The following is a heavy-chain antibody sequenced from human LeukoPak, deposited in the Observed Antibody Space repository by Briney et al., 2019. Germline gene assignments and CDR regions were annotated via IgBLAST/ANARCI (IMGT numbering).Heavy chain of an antibody. Sequence: PSETLSLTCTVSGGSITSYYWSWIRQPPGKGLEWIGYIYHSGSTYYNPSLKSRVTISVDTSKNQFSLKLSSVTAADTAVYYCARGGCSGGSCSDYWGQGTLVTVSS. J-gene: IGHJ4*02. CDR3: ARGGCSGGSCSDY. D-gene: IGHD2-15*01. V-gene: IGHV4-59*12. CDR1: GGSITSYY. CDR2: IYHSGST.